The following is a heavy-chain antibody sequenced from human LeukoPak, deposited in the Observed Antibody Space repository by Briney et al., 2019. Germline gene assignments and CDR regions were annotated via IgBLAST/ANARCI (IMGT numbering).Heavy chain of an antibody. CDR3: ARHNPFHGNSGYEAIDY. Sequence: SETLSLTCTVSGGSISSSSYYWGWIRQPPGKGLEWIGRFYYSGSTYYNPSLKSRVTISVDTSKNQFSLKLSSVTAADTAVYYCARHNPFHGNSGYEAIDYWGQGTLVTVSS. CDR1: GGSISSSSYY. V-gene: IGHV4-39*01. D-gene: IGHD5-12*01. CDR2: FYYSGST. J-gene: IGHJ4*02.